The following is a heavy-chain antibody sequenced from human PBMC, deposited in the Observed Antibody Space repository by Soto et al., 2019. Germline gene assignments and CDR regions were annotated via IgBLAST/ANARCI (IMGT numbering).Heavy chain of an antibody. Sequence: GASVKVSCKASGYTFTGYYMHWVRQAPGQGLEWMGWISAYNGNTNYAQKLQGRVTMTTDTSTSTAYMELRSLRSDDTAVYYCARDPSGLDYDILTGYYIRSRANNWFDPWGQGTLVTVSS. CDR2: ISAYNGNT. J-gene: IGHJ5*02. V-gene: IGHV1-18*04. D-gene: IGHD3-9*01. CDR1: GYTFTGYY. CDR3: ARDPSGLDYDILTGYYIRSRANNWFDP.